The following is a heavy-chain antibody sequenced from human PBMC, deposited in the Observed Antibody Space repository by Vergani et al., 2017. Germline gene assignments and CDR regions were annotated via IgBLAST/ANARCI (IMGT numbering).Heavy chain of an antibody. J-gene: IGHJ5*02. CDR3: AYSPRIAAAGISGSRFDP. V-gene: IGHV4-39*01. CDR1: GGSISSSSYY. Sequence: QLQLQESGPGLVKPSETLSLTCTVSGGSISSSSYYWGWIRQPPGKGLEWIGSIYYSGSTYYNPSLKSRVTISVDMSKNQFSLKLNTVTPADTAVYYCAYSPRIAAAGISGSRFDPWGQGTLVIVSS. D-gene: IGHD6-13*01. CDR2: IYYSGST.